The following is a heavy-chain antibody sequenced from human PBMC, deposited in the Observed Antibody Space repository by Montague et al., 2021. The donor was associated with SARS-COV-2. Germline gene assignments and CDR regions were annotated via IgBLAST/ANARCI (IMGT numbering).Heavy chain of an antibody. CDR1: GFSLSTPNVG. Sequence: PALVKSTQTLTLTCTFSGFSLSTPNVGVGWIRQPPGKALEWVAVIYSNDEKRYSPSLRNRLTITKDTAKNQVVLSLTYVDPVDTATYYCAHLIRYYDIFTGIPFAYGGQGSQVTVSS. CDR3: AHLIRYYDIFTGIPFAY. J-gene: IGHJ4*02. V-gene: IGHV2-5*01. CDR2: IYSNDEK. D-gene: IGHD3-9*01.